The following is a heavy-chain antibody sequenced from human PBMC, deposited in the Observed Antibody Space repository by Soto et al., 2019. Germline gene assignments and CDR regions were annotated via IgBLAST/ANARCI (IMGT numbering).Heavy chain of an antibody. CDR2: INPNSGGT. Sequence: ASVKVSCKASGYTFTGYYMHWVRQAPGQGLERMGWINPNSGGTNYAQKFQGWVTMTRDTSISTVYMELSRLRSDDTAVYYCAREVGYCSSTSCYRFFDYWGQGPLVTVSS. CDR3: AREVGYCSSTSCYRFFDY. J-gene: IGHJ4*02. CDR1: GYTFTGYY. V-gene: IGHV1-2*04. D-gene: IGHD2-2*01.